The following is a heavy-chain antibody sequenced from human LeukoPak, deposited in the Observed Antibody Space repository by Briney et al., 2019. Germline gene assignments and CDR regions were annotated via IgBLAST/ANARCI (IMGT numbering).Heavy chain of an antibody. CDR3: ARVDLGYYTNGVCYDLDY. D-gene: IGHD2-8*01. CDR1: GYTFTGYY. J-gene: IGHJ4*02. CDR2: INPNSGGT. Sequence: ASVKVSCKASGYTFTGYYMHWVRQAPGQGLERMGWINPNSGGTNYAQKFQGRVTMTRDTSISTAYMELSRLRSDDTAVYYCARVDLGYYTNGVCYDLDYWGQGTLVTVSS. V-gene: IGHV1-2*02.